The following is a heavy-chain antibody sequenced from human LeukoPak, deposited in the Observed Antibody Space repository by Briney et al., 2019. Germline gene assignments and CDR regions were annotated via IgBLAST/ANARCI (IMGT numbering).Heavy chain of an antibody. D-gene: IGHD3-22*01. Sequence: PSETLSLTCTVSGGSISSGGYYWSWIRQHPGKGLEWIGYIYYSGSTYYNPSLKSRVTISVDTSKDQFYLKLSSVTAADTAVYYCARERGDYYDSSGYPNWFDPWGQGTLVTVSS. J-gene: IGHJ5*02. V-gene: IGHV4-31*03. CDR1: GGSISSGGYY. CDR3: ARERGDYYDSSGYPNWFDP. CDR2: IYYSGST.